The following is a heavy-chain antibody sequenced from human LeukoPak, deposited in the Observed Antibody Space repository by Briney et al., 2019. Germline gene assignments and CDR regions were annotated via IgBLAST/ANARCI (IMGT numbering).Heavy chain of an antibody. Sequence: GGSLRLSCAASGFAVIDNYTTWVRQAPGKGLEWVAVIYSGGNTYYADSVAGRFTISRDTATNTVYLQMNSLRADDTAVYYCAREDSGYGLHLDYWGQGTLVTVSS. J-gene: IGHJ4*02. D-gene: IGHD5-12*01. CDR1: GFAVIDNY. CDR3: AREDSGYGLHLDY. CDR2: IYSGGNT. V-gene: IGHV3-66*01.